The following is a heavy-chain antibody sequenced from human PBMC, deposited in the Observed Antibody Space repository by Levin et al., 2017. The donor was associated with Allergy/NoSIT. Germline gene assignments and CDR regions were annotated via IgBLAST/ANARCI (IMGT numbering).Heavy chain of an antibody. V-gene: IGHV4-31*03. CDR2: IYYSGST. Sequence: SETLSLTCTVSGGSISSGGYYWSWIRQHPGKGLEWIGYIYYSGSTYYNPSLKSRVTISVDTSKNQFSLKLSSVTAADTAVYYCARTKGKGESYFDLWGRGTLVTVSS. J-gene: IGHJ2*01. D-gene: IGHD3-16*01. CDR3: ARTKGKGESYFDL. CDR1: GGSISSGGYY.